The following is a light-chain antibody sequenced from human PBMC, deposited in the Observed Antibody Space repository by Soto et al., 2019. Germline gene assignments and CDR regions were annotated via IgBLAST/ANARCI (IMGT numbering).Light chain of an antibody. J-gene: IGKJ5*01. V-gene: IGKV1-39*01. Sequence: VQMTQCPSSVSASVGDRVTIACRASQRVXSYFNWYQRKPGKAPKVLXDGASSLQRGGPSRLSGSGSATDFTLTISSLQPKNFASYYCQQLHNDPITFGQGTRLEIK. CDR3: QQLHNDPIT. CDR1: QRVXSY. CDR2: GAS.